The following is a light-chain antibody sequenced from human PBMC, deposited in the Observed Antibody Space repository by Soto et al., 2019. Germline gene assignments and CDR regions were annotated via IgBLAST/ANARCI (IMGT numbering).Light chain of an antibody. V-gene: IGKV2-30*01. CDR1: QSLLYSDGDTY. Sequence: DVVMTQSPLSLSVTLGQSASISCRSTQSLLYSDGDTYLNWYHQRPGQSPRRLIHKVSKRDSGGPDRISGSGSGSDFTLEISRVEAEDVGTYYCLQATHWPWTFGQGTKVDI. J-gene: IGKJ1*01. CDR2: KVS. CDR3: LQATHWPWT.